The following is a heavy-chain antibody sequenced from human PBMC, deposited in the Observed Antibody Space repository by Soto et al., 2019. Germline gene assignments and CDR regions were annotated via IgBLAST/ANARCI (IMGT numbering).Heavy chain of an antibody. V-gene: IGHV3-23*01. Sequence: GGSMRLSCAASGFTFSSYAMSWVRQAPGKGLEWVSAISGSGGSTYYADSVKGRFTISRDNSKNTLYLQMNSLRSEDTAVYYCASYYYDSSGYYPGPWGQGTLVTVSS. J-gene: IGHJ5*02. D-gene: IGHD3-22*01. CDR1: GFTFSSYA. CDR2: ISGSGGST. CDR3: ASYYYDSSGYYPGP.